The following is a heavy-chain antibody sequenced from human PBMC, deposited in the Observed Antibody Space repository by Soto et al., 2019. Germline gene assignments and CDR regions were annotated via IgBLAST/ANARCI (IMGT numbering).Heavy chain of an antibody. Sequence: GGSLRLSCAASGFTFSSYGMHWVRQAPGKGLEWVAVISYDGSNKYYADSVKGRFTISRDNSKNTLYLQMNSLRAEDTAVYYCARESPYGPSDYWGQGTLVTVS. CDR2: ISYDGSNK. D-gene: IGHD3-10*01. CDR1: GFTFSSYG. CDR3: ARESPYGPSDY. J-gene: IGHJ4*02. V-gene: IGHV3-30*03.